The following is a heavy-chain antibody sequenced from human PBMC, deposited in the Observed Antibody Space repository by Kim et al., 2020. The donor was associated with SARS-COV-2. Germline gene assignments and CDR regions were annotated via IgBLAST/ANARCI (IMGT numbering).Heavy chain of an antibody. Sequence: SETLSLTCAVYGGSFSGYYWSWIRQPPGKGLEWIGEINHSGSTNYNPSLKSRVTISVDTSKNQFSLKLSSVTAADTAVYYCARDGDYCSSTSCYYNWFDPWGQGTLVTVSS. CDR3: ARDGDYCSSTSCYYNWFDP. J-gene: IGHJ5*02. CDR2: INHSGST. V-gene: IGHV4-34*01. CDR1: GGSFSGYY. D-gene: IGHD2-2*01.